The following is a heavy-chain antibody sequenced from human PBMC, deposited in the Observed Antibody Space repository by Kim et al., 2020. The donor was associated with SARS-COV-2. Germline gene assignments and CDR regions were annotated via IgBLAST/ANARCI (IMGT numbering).Heavy chain of an antibody. V-gene: IGHV4-59*01. CDR2: IYYSGST. J-gene: IGHJ4*02. Sequence: SETLSLTCTVSGGSISSYYWSWIRQPPGKGLEWIGYIYYSGSTNYNPSLKSRVTISVDTSKNQFSLKLSSVTAADTAVYYCARALHSGYDKSPFDYWGQGTLVTVSS. CDR3: ARALHSGYDKSPFDY. D-gene: IGHD5-12*01. CDR1: GGSISSYY.